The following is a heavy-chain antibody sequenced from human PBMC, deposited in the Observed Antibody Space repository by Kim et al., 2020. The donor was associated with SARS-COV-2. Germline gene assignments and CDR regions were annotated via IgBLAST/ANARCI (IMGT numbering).Heavy chain of an antibody. D-gene: IGHD6-6*01. Sequence: YSPSFQGQVTISADKSISTAYLQWSSLKASDTAMYYCAISSIAARLVFDYWGQGTLVTVSS. V-gene: IGHV5-51*01. J-gene: IGHJ4*02. CDR3: AISSIAARLVFDY.